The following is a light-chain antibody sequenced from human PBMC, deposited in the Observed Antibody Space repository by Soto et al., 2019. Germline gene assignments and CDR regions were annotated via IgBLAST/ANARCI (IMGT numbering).Light chain of an antibody. Sequence: QSVLTQPPSVSGAPGQSITISCTGTSSNVGGYNDVSWYQQPPGTAPKLLIYDVSNRPSGVADRFSGSKSGNTASLTISGLDEDDDDDYCCSSYTSSSSVVFGGGTKLTVL. V-gene: IGLV2-14*01. J-gene: IGLJ2*01. CDR1: SSNVGGYND. CDR2: DVS. CDR3: SSYTSSSSVV.